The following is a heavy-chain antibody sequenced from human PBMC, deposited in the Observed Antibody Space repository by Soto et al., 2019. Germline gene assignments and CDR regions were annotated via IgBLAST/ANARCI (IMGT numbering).Heavy chain of an antibody. D-gene: IGHD3-10*01. CDR3: ARMRAFYGSASHYIADYYYYYAMDV. J-gene: IGHJ6*02. CDR2: INPYNGNT. Sequence: ASVKVSCKASGHTFTGYYMHWVRQAPGQGLEWVGWINPYNGNTDYVQKLRGRLTMTTDTSASTVHMDLRSLRSDDTAVYYCARMRAFYGSASHYIADYYYYYAMDVWGQGTTVTVSS. V-gene: IGHV1-18*04. CDR1: GHTFTGYY.